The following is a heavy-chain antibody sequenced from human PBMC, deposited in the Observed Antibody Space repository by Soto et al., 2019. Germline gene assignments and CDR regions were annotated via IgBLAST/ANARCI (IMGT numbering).Heavy chain of an antibody. J-gene: IGHJ5*02. D-gene: IGHD6-6*01. Sequence: PSETLSLTCTFSGGSISSYYWSWIRQPPGKGLEWIGYIYYSGSTIYNPSLKSRVTISVDTSKNQFSLNLSSVTAADTAVYYCARLTGSSPRAENWFDPWGQGTLVTVSS. CDR1: GGSISSYY. CDR2: IYYSGST. CDR3: ARLTGSSPRAENWFDP. V-gene: IGHV4-59*01.